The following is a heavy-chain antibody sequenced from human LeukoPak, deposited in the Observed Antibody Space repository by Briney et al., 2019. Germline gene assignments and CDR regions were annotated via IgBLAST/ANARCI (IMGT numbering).Heavy chain of an antibody. V-gene: IGHV3-21*01. J-gene: IGHJ4*02. CDR3: ARDSPDYGDYVPFDY. CDR1: GFTFSSYS. Sequence: PGGSLRLSCAASGFTFSSYSMNWVRQAPGKGPEWVSSISSSSSYIYYADSVKGRFTISRDNAKNSLYLQMNSLRAEDTAVYYCARDSPDYGDYVPFDYWGQGTLVTVSS. D-gene: IGHD4-17*01. CDR2: ISSSSSYI.